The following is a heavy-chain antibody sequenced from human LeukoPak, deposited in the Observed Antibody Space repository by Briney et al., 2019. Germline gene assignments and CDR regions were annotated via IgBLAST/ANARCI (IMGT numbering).Heavy chain of an antibody. CDR3: ASGRSITIFGGELDV. CDR2: IYSGGST. D-gene: IGHD3-3*01. J-gene: IGHJ6*04. CDR1: GFTVSSNY. V-gene: IGHV3-53*01. Sequence: GGSLRLSCAASGFTVSSNYMSWVRQAPGKGLEWVSVIYSGGSTYYADSVKGRFTISRDNSRNTLYLQMNSLRAEDTAAYYCASGRSITIFGGELDVWGKGTTVTVSS.